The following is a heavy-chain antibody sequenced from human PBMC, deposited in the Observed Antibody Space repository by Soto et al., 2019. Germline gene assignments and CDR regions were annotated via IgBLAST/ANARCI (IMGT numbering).Heavy chain of an antibody. J-gene: IGHJ4*01. V-gene: IGHV3-49*03. CDR1: GFSFGDYD. CDR3: TRHYGSDSKREYY. D-gene: IGHD4-17*01. Sequence: EVQLVESGGTLEQPGRSLRLSCTTSGFSFGDYDMGWFRQTPGKGLEWVALIRRKTCGGAAEYAASVKGRLTISRDNSKSIAYLQMNSLKTDDTAVYYCTRHYGSDSKREYYWGHGTLVTVSS. CDR2: IRRKTCGGAA.